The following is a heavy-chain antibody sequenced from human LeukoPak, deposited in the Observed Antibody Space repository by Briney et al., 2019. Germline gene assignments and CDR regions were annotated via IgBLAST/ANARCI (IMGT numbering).Heavy chain of an antibody. CDR1: GYTFTGYY. V-gene: IGHV1-2*02. D-gene: IGHD3-9*01. J-gene: IGHJ3*02. Sequence: ASVKVSCKASGYTFTGYYMHWVRQAPGQGLEWMGWINPNSGGTNYAQKFQGRVTMTRDTSISTAYMELSRLRSDDTAVYYCATEQDYDILTGYFIRAFDIWGQGTMVTVSS. CDR3: ATEQDYDILTGYFIRAFDI. CDR2: INPNSGGT.